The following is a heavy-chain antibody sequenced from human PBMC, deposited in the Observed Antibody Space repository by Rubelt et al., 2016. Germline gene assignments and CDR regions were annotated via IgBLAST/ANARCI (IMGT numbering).Heavy chain of an antibody. CDR1: GFTFSRDT. J-gene: IGHJ4*02. D-gene: IGHD3-22*01. V-gene: IGHV3-48*01. CDR2: ISSTSRTI. CDR3: AKRKYDSSGFGG. Sequence: EVQLVESGGGLVQPGGSLRLSCAASGFTFSRDTMNWVRQAPGKGLEWISYISSTSRTIYYADSVKGRFTISRDNSKNTLYLQMNSLRAEDTAVYYCAKRKYDSSGFGGWGQGTLVTVSS.